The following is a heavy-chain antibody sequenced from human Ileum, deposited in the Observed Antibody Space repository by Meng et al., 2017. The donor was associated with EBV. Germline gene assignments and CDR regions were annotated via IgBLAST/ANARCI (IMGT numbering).Heavy chain of an antibody. CDR1: GFTFSNNG. D-gene: IGHD6-19*01. CDR2: IWYDGSNK. Sequence: VLVLVVGGAGFHPGTSCRLSCEASGFTFSNNGMYWVRQAPGKGLEWVSVIWYDGSNKYYGDSVKGRFTVSRDNSKNTVSLQMNSLRVEDTAVYYCARLGSGWAADYWGQGTLVTVSS. V-gene: IGHV3-33*01. J-gene: IGHJ4*02. CDR3: ARLGSGWAADY.